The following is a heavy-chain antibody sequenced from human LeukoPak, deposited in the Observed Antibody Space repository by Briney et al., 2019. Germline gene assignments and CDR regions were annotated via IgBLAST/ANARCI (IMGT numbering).Heavy chain of an antibody. J-gene: IGHJ4*02. CDR3: AISAGGLGFDY. V-gene: IGHV4-34*01. CDR1: GGSFSGYY. CDR2: INHSGST. Sequence: SETLSLTCAVYGGSFSGYYWSWIRQPPGKGREWIGEINHSGSTNYNPSLKSRVTISVDTSKNQFSLKLSSVTAADTAVYYCAISAGGLGFDYWGQGTLVTVSS. D-gene: IGHD3-10*01.